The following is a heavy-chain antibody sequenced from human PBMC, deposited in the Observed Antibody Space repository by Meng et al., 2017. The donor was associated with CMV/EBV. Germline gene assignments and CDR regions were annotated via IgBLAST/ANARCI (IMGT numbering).Heavy chain of an antibody. CDR2: IKQDGSEK. V-gene: IGHV3-7*01. CDR1: GFTFSSYW. D-gene: IGHD2-2*01. CDR3: ARDMVVPATASCYFDY. Sequence: GESLKISCAASGFTFSSYWMSWVRQAPGKGLEWVANIKQDGSEKYYVDSVKGRFTISRDNAKNSLYLQMNSLRAEDTAVYYCARDMVVPATASCYFDYWGQGTLVTVSS. J-gene: IGHJ4*02.